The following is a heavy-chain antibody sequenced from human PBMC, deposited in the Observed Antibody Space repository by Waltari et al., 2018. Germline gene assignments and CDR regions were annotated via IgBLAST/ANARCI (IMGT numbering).Heavy chain of an antibody. D-gene: IGHD3-22*01. CDR1: GYTFTSYD. CDR2: MNPNRGNT. V-gene: IGHV1-8*01. Sequence: QVQLVQSGAEVKKPGASVKVSCKASGYTFTSYDTNWVRQASGQWLEWMGWMNPNRGNTGYAQKFQGRFTMTRNTSISTAYMELSSLGSEDTAVYYCARGQAYDTAMDVWGQGTTVTVSS. CDR3: ARGQAYDTAMDV. J-gene: IGHJ6*02.